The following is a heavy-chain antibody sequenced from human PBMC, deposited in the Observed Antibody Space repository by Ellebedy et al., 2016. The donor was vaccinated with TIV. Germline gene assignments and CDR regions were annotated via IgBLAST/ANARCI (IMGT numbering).Heavy chain of an antibody. J-gene: IGHJ4*02. CDR2: LNSHGNVP. Sequence: GESLKISXAASGFTISYNWMHWVRQAPGKGPVWVSRLNSHGNVPNYADSVKGRFTISRDNTKNTLHLQMNSLRADDTALYYCARGDHDYGDSFDYWGQGILVIVSS. V-gene: IGHV3-74*01. D-gene: IGHD4-17*01. CDR3: ARGDHDYGDSFDY. CDR1: GFTISYNW.